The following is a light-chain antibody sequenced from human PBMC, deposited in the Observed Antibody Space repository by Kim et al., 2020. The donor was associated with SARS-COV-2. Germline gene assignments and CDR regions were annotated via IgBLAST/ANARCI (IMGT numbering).Light chain of an antibody. CDR2: ATS. V-gene: IGKV3-20*01. CDR1: QSVSSSY. J-gene: IGKJ1*01. Sequence: SPGERATLSCRDSQSVSSSYLAWYQHKPGQAPRLLVYATSSRATGIPDRFSGSGSGTDFTLTIGRLEPEDFAVYYCQQYAGSPWTFGQGTKVDIK. CDR3: QQYAGSPWT.